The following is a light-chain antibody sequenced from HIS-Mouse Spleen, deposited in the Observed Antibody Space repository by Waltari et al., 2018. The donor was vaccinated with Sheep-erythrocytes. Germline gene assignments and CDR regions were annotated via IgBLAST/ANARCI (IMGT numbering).Light chain of an antibody. V-gene: IGLV2-11*01. J-gene: IGLJ1*01. CDR3: CSYAGSYNHV. Sequence: QSALNQPRSVSGSPGQSVTISCTGTSSDVGGYNYVSWYQQHPGKAPKLMIYDVSKRAAGVPGRFSGSKSGNTAALTISGLQAEDEADYYCCSYAGSYNHVFATGTKVTVL. CDR2: DVS. CDR1: SSDVGGYNY.